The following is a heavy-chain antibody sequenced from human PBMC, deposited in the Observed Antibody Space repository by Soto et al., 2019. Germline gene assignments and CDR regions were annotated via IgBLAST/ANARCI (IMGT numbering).Heavy chain of an antibody. D-gene: IGHD6-19*01. CDR2: ISGHNGHT. CDR1: GYNFTTYG. J-gene: IGHJ4*02. Sequence: QVQLVQSGAEVKKPGASVKVSCKTSGYNFTTYGVSWVRQAPGQGLEWMGWISGHNGHTNYAQTFQGRGTKTTDTSTTTGNKEPRSLRSDDTAVYYCARYQPYSTGYYYFDHWGQGTLAIVTS. V-gene: IGHV1-18*01. CDR3: ARYQPYSTGYYYFDH.